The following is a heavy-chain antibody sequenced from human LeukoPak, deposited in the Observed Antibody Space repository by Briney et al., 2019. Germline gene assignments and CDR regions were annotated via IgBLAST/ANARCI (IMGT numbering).Heavy chain of an antibody. Sequence: ASVKVSCKASGYTFTSYGISWVRQAPGQGLEWMGWMSAYNGNTNYAQKLQGRVTMTTDTSTSTAYMELRSLRSDDTAVYYCARVCTIFGVVTLRDHPYYYMDFWGKGTTVTVSS. J-gene: IGHJ6*03. CDR3: ARVCTIFGVVTLRDHPYYYMDF. V-gene: IGHV1-18*01. CDR1: GYTFTSYG. CDR2: MSAYNGNT. D-gene: IGHD3-3*01.